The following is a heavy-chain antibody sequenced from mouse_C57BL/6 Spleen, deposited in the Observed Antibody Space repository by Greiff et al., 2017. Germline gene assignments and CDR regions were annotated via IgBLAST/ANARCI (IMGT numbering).Heavy chain of an antibody. CDR3: AREGGVITTAGWYFDV. CDR2: ISDGGSYT. D-gene: IGHD1-1*01. J-gene: IGHJ1*03. CDR1: GFTFSSYA. Sequence: EVQGVESGGGLVKPGGSLKLSCAASGFTFSSYAMSWVRQTPEKRLEWVATISDGGSYTYYPDNVKGRFTISRDNAKNNLYLQMSHLKSEDTAMYYCAREGGVITTAGWYFDVWGTGTTVTVSS. V-gene: IGHV5-4*01.